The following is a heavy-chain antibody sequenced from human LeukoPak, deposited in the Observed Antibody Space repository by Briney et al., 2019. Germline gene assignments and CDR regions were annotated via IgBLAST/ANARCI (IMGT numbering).Heavy chain of an antibody. Sequence: SETLSLTCTVSGGSISSYFWSWIRQPPGKGLEWIGYIFYNGSTNYNPSLKSRVTISVDTSKNQFSLKLSSVTAADTAVYYCARLGGSYARVYWGQGTLVTVSS. V-gene: IGHV4-59*08. CDR2: IFYNGST. J-gene: IGHJ4*02. D-gene: IGHD1-26*01. CDR3: ARLGGSYARVY. CDR1: GGSISSYF.